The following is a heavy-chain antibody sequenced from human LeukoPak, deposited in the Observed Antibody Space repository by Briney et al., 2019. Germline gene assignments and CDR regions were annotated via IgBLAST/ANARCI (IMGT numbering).Heavy chain of an antibody. V-gene: IGHV4-59*01. CDR3: ARAPLYSGGSGWSIYFFYAMDV. Sequence: SETLSLTCTVSGCSISSSYCSWVRQPPGKGLEWIGYIDNSGSTNYNPSFKSRVTISLDTPKSQFSLKLSSVTAADTCVYYCARAPLYSGGSGWSIYFFYAMDVWGQGTTVTVS. J-gene: IGHJ6*02. CDR2: IDNSGST. CDR1: GCSISSSY. D-gene: IGHD6-19*01.